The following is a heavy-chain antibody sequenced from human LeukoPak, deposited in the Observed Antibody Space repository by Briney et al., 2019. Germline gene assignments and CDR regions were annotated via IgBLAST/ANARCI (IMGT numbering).Heavy chain of an antibody. D-gene: IGHD2-2*01. CDR3: ARGGRGYCTSSSCYFDY. V-gene: IGHV6-1*01. Sequence: SQTLSLTCAISGDSVSSNSAAWNWIRQSPSRGLEWLGRTYYRSKWYNDYAVSVKSRITINPDTSKNQFSLQLNSVTPEDTAVYYWARGGRGYCTSSSCYFDYWDQGTLVTVSS. J-gene: IGHJ4*02. CDR2: TYYRSKWYN. CDR1: GDSVSSNSAA.